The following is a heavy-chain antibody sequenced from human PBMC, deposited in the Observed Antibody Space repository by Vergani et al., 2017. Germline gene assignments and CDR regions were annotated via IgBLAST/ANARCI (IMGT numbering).Heavy chain of an antibody. CDR3: TEESVVAAKFFDY. V-gene: IGHV3-49*03. CDR2: IRSNAYGGRT. D-gene: IGHD2-15*01. Sequence: EVQLVESGGGLVQPGRSLRLSCTASGFTFGDYAMSWFRQAPGKGLEWVGFIRSNAYGGRTEDAASVKGRITISRADSKSIANLQMSSLKTKDTAVYYCTEESVVAAKFFDYWGQGTLVTVSS. J-gene: IGHJ4*02. CDR1: GFTFGDYA.